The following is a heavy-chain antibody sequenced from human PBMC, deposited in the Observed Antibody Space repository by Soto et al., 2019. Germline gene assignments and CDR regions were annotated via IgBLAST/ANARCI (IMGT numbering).Heavy chain of an antibody. CDR3: ARMDYYYYYMDV. V-gene: IGHV4-59*01. CDR1: GGSISSYY. Sequence: SETLSLTCTVSGGSISSYYWSWIRQPPGKGLEWIGYIYYSGSTNYNPSLKSRVTISVDTSKNQFSLKLSSVTAADTAVYYCARMDYYYYYMDVWGKGTTVTVSS. CDR2: IYYSGST. J-gene: IGHJ6*03.